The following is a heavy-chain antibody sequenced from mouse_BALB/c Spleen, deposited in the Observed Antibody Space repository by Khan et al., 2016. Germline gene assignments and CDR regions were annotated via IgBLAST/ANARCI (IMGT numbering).Heavy chain of an antibody. V-gene: IGHV5-6-3*01. CDR3: ARDYYCSSYAMDY. D-gene: IGHD1-1*01. Sequence: EVQLVESGGGLVQPGGSLKLSCAASGFTFSSYGMSWVRQTPDKRLELVATINSNGGSTYYPDSVKGRFTISRDNAKNTLYLQMSSLMSEDTAMYYCARDYYCSSYAMDYLCQVTSVTVSS. J-gene: IGHJ4*01. CDR1: GFTFSSYG. CDR2: INSNGGST.